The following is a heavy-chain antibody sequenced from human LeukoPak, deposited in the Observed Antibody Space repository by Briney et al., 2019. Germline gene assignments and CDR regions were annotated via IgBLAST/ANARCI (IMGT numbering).Heavy chain of an antibody. V-gene: IGHV4-34*01. CDR3: ARDSTRWFDP. J-gene: IGHJ5*02. D-gene: IGHD2-21*01. CDR2: INHSGST. CDR1: GGSFSGYY. Sequence: PSETLSLTCAVYGGSFSGYYWSWIRQPPGKGLEWIGEINHSGSTNYSPSLKSRVTISVDTSKNQFSPKLSSVTAADTAVYYCARDSTRWFDPWGQGTLVTVSS.